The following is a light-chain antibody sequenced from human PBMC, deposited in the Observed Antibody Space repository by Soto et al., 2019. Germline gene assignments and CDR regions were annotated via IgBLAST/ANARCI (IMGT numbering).Light chain of an antibody. J-gene: IGLJ1*01. V-gene: IGLV2-11*01. CDR2: DVT. Sequence: QSVLTQARSVSGSPGQSVTISWTGTSSDVGVDNCVSWYQQHPGKAPQLVIYDVTQRPSEAPDPFSGSKSGNTASLCISGLQAEDESDYYCCSHSASYHCVSGTGTKVTVL. CDR1: SSDVGVDNC. CDR3: CSHSASYHCV.